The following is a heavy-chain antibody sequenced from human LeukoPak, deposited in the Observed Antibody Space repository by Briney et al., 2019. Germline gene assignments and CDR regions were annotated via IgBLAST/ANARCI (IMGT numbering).Heavy chain of an antibody. CDR2: IYYSGST. CDR3: ARGSGYCGGDCYSRFDP. D-gene: IGHD2-21*02. CDR1: GGSISSYY. V-gene: IGHV4-59*01. Sequence: SETLSLTCTVSGGSISSYYWSWIRQPPGKGLEWIGYIYYSGSTNYNPSLKSRVTISVDTSKNQFSLKLSSVTAADTAVYYCARGSGYCGGDCYSRFDPWGQGTLVTVSS. J-gene: IGHJ5*02.